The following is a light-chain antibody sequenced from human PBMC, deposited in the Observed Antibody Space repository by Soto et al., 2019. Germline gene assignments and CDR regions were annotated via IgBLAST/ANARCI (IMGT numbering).Light chain of an antibody. Sequence: DIQMTQFPSTLSASVGDRVTITCRASQSIGEYLAWYQQKPGTAPKLLISKASFLETGVPSRFSGSGSGTEFILRISSLQPDDFVTYYCQQYRSYPWTFGQGTKVDIK. CDR2: KAS. V-gene: IGKV1-5*03. J-gene: IGKJ1*01. CDR1: QSIGEY. CDR3: QQYRSYPWT.